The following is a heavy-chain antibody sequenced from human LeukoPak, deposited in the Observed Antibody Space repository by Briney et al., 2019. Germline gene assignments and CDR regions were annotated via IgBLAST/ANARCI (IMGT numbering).Heavy chain of an antibody. Sequence: SETLSLTCSVSGGSISSYYWSWIRQPPGKGLEWIGHIYYSGSTNYNASLKSRVTISVGTSKNQFSLKLSSVTAADTAVYYCVREYSSGYILDYWGQGTLVTVSS. CDR3: VREYSSGYILDY. V-gene: IGHV4-59*01. CDR1: GGSISSYY. CDR2: IYYSGST. J-gene: IGHJ4*02. D-gene: IGHD3-22*01.